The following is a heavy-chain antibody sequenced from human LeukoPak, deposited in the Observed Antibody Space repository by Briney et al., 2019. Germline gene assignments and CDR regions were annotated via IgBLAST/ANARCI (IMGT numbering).Heavy chain of an antibody. CDR1: GGSFSGYY. Sequence: PSETLSLTCAVYGGSFSGYYWSWIRQPPGKGLEWIGEINHSGSTNYNPSLKSRVTISVDTSKNQFSLKLSSVTAADTAVYYCARIEPRGDSSWTQIPENGYYFDYWGQGTLVTVSS. D-gene: IGHD3-10*01. CDR2: INHSGST. J-gene: IGHJ4*02. V-gene: IGHV4-34*01. CDR3: ARIEPRGDSSWTQIPENGYYFDY.